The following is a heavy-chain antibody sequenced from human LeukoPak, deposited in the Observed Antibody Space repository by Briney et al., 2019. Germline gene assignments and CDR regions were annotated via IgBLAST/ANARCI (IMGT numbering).Heavy chain of an antibody. J-gene: IGHJ4*02. D-gene: IGHD3-22*01. V-gene: IGHV4-34*01. Sequence: SETLSLTCAAYGGSFSGYYWSWIRQPPGKGLEWIGEINHSGSTNYNPSLKSRVTISVDTSKNQFSLKLSSVTAADTAVYYCARGGYYDSSGYYYVYDYWGQGTLVTVSS. CDR3: ARGGYYDSSGYYYVYDY. CDR1: GGSFSGYY. CDR2: INHSGST.